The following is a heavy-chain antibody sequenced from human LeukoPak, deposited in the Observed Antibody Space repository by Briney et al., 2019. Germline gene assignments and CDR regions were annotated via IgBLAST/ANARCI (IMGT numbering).Heavy chain of an antibody. D-gene: IGHD5-12*01. CDR3: ARDGSGYDYPHYDY. CDR2: ISSSGSTI. Sequence: PGGSLRLSCAASGFTFSSYEMNWVRQAPGKGLECVSYISSSGSTIYYADSVKGRFTISRDNAKNSLYLQMNSLRAEDTALYYCARDGSGYDYPHYDYWGQGTLVTVSS. J-gene: IGHJ4*02. V-gene: IGHV3-48*03. CDR1: GFTFSSYE.